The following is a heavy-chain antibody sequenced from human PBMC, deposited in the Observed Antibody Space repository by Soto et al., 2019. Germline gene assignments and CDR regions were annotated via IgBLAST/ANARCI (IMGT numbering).Heavy chain of an antibody. V-gene: IGHV3-23*01. J-gene: IGHJ6*02. CDR1: GFTFSSYA. CDR3: AKGSIAAAATTQHFYYYGMDV. Sequence: GGSLRLSCAASGFTFSSYAMSWVRQAPGKGLDWVSVISGSGENTYYADSVKGRFTISRDNSKNTLYLQMNSLRAEDTAVYYCAKGSIAAAATTQHFYYYGMDVWGQGTTVTVSS. CDR2: ISGSGENT. D-gene: IGHD6-13*01.